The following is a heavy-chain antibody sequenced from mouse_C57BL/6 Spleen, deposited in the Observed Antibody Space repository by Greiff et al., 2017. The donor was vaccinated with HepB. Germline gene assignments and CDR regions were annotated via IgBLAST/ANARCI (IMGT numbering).Heavy chain of an antibody. CDR1: GYTFTSYG. V-gene: IGHV1-81*01. CDR3: ARRGYDS. D-gene: IGHD2-4*01. Sequence: QVQLQQSGAELARPGASVKLSYKASGYTFTSYGISWVKQRTGQGLEWIGEIYPRSGNTYYNEKFKGKATLTADKSSSTAYMELRSLTSEDSAVYFCARRGYDSWGQGTSVTVSS. CDR2: IYPRSGNT. J-gene: IGHJ4*01.